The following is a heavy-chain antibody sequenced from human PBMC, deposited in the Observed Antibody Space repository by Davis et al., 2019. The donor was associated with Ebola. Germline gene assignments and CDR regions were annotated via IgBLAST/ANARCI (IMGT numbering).Heavy chain of an antibody. J-gene: IGHJ4*02. V-gene: IGHV5-10-1*01. D-gene: IGHD5-18*01. CDR3: ARLPGVDTAQRGFDY. CDR2: IDPSDSYT. CDR1: GYSFTSYW. Sequence: GGSLRLSCKGSGYSFTSYWISWVRQMPGKGLEWMGRIDPSDSYTNYSPSFQGHVTISADKSINTAYLQWSSLKASDTAMYYCARLPGVDTAQRGFDYWGQGSLVTVSS.